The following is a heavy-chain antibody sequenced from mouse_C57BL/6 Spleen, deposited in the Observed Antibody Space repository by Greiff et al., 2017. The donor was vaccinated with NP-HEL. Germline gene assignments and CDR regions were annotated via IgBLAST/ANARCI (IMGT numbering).Heavy chain of an antibody. V-gene: IGHV1-43*01. CDR1: GYSFTGYY. CDR3: ARDSPFAY. Sequence: EVKLQESGPELVKPGASVKISCKASGYSFTGYYMHWVKQSSEKSLEWIGEINPSTGGTSYNQKFKGKATLTVDKSSSTAYMQLKSLTSEDSAVYYCARDSPFAYWGQGTLVTVSA. CDR2: INPSTGGT. J-gene: IGHJ3*01.